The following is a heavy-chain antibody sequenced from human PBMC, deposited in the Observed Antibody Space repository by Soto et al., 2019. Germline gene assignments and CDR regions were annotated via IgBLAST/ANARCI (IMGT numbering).Heavy chain of an antibody. Sequence: QVQLVQSGAEVKKPGASVKVSCKASGYTFTSYGISWVRQAPGQGLEWMGWISAYNGNTNYAQKHQGRVTMTTDTSTSTAYMELRSLRSDDTAVYYCATLRFLEWGLGDYYYYYGMDVWGQGTTVTVSS. CDR3: ATLRFLEWGLGDYYYYYGMDV. CDR2: ISAYNGNT. D-gene: IGHD3-3*01. CDR1: GYTFTSYG. V-gene: IGHV1-18*01. J-gene: IGHJ6*02.